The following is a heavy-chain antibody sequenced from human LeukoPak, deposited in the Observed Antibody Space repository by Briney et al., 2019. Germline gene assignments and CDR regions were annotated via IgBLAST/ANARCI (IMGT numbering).Heavy chain of an antibody. V-gene: IGHV3-74*01. J-gene: IGHJ4*02. CDR1: GFNFTTSW. D-gene: IGHD3-10*01. CDR2: IKPDGSST. Sequence: GGSLRLSCAASGFNFTTSWMNWVRHAPEKGLVWVSRIKPDGSSTTYADFVEGRVTISRDNAQNTLYLQMNSLRADDTAVYYCARGGSPFYWGQGTLVTVSS. CDR3: ARGGSPFY.